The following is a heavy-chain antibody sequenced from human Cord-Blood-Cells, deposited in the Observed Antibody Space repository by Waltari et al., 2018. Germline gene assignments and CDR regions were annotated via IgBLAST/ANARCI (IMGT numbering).Heavy chain of an antibody. CDR3: ARVCHYDFWSGYYYYYYGMDV. Sequence: EVQLVESGGGLVQPGGSLRLSCAASGFTFSSYSMTWVRQAPGQGLEWVSYISSSSSTIYYADSVKGRFTISRDNAKNSLYLQMNSLRAEDTAVYYCARVCHYDFWSGYYYYYYGMDVWGQGTTVTVSS. J-gene: IGHJ6*02. CDR2: ISSSSSTI. D-gene: IGHD3-3*01. CDR1: GFTFSSYS. V-gene: IGHV3-48*01.